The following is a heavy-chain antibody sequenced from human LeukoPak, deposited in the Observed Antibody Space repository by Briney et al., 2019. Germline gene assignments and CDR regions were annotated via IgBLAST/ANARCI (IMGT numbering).Heavy chain of an antibody. CDR1: GYSFTGYH. V-gene: IGHV1-2*02. D-gene: IGHD4-23*01. Sequence: ASVKVSCKASGYSFTGYHMNWVRQAPGQGLEWMGWINANNGDSKYAEKFQGRVTMTRDTSISTTYMDLSRLRSNDTAVYYCASSFYGGNSDFDYWGQGTLVTVSP. CDR2: INANNGDS. J-gene: IGHJ4*02. CDR3: ASSFYGGNSDFDY.